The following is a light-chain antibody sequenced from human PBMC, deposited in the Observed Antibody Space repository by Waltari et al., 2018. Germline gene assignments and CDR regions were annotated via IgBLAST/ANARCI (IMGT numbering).Light chain of an antibody. CDR3: NSFTTSSTYV. CDR1: SSDIASYNY. Sequence: QSALTQPASVSGSPGQSITISCTGTSSDIASYNYVSWYQQHPGKVPKPIIYEVSNRPAGVSHRFSGSKSGNTASLTISGLQPEDEADYYCNSFTTSSTYVFGTGTMVTVL. J-gene: IGLJ1*01. CDR2: EVS. V-gene: IGLV2-14*01.